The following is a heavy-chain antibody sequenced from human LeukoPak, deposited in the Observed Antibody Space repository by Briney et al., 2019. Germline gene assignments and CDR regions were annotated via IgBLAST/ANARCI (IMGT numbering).Heavy chain of an antibody. CDR1: GFTFNGYA. J-gene: IGHJ4*01. CDR3: ANDPRAMGRYFFDD. D-gene: IGHD3-16*01. CDR2: ISSSGDAT. V-gene: IGHV3-23*01. Sequence: PGGSLRLSCVGSGFTFNGYAMSWVRQRPGKGPEWVSIISSSGDATDYAESVKDRFSISRDNAKKTLYLQINDPRGDDTAIYYCANDPRAMGRYFFDDWGQGSLVIVSS.